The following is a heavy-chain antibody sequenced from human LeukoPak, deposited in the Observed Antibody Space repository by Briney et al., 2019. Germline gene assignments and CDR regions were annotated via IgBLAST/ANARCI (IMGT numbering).Heavy chain of an antibody. CDR1: GGSISSYY. Sequence: SETQSLTCTVSGGSISSYYWSWIRQPPGKGLEWIGYIYYSGSTNYNPSLKSRVTISVDTSKNQFSLKLSSVTAADTAVYYCARRAGGYYLYYFDYWGQGTLVTVSS. CDR3: ARRAGGYYLYYFDY. V-gene: IGHV4-59*08. D-gene: IGHD3-22*01. J-gene: IGHJ4*02. CDR2: IYYSGST.